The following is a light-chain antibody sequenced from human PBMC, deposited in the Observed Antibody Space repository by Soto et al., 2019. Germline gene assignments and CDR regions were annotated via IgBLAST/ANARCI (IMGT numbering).Light chain of an antibody. CDR3: QSYDISLSGWV. CDR2: GNN. V-gene: IGLV1-40*01. CDR1: GSNIGAGSD. Sequence: QSVLTQPPSVSGAPGQRVTISCTGSGSNIGAGSDVHWYQQLPGTAPTLLVYGNNNRPSGVPDRFAGSKSATSASLAITGLQAEDEADYYCQSYDISLSGWVFGTGTKLTVL. J-gene: IGLJ1*01.